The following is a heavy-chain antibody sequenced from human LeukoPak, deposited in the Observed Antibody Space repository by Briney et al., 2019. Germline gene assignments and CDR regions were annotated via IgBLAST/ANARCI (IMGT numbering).Heavy chain of an antibody. D-gene: IGHD2-8*01. V-gene: IGHV3-53*01. J-gene: IGHJ5*02. CDR3: ARFQPIYTNSYAWFDP. CDR1: GFTFSNAW. CDR2: IYSDGST. Sequence: PGGSLRLSCAASGFTFSNAWMSWVRQAPGKGLEWVSLIYSDGSTYYADSVKGRFIISRDNSANTLYLQMNSLRAEDTAVYYCARFQPIYTNSYAWFDPWGQGTLVTVSS.